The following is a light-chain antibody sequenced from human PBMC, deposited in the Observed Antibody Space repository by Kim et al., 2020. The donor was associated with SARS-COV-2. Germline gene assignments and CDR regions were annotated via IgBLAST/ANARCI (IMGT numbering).Light chain of an antibody. Sequence: VPPGQTAPLSCLASQRVPNRLACYQQKPGQAPRLLLYGAFTRATDIPARFSGSGSGTEFTLTISSLQSEDFAVYYCQQYNTRPITFGQGTRLEIK. CDR3: QQYNTRPIT. CDR1: QRVPNR. V-gene: IGKV3-15*01. CDR2: GAF. J-gene: IGKJ5*01.